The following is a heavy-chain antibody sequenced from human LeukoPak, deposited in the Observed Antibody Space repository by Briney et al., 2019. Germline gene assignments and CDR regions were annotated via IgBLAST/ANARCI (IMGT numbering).Heavy chain of an antibody. CDR1: GYTFTAYY. J-gene: IGHJ4*02. Sequence: GASVKVSCKASGYTFTAYYMHGVRQAPGQGLVWMGWINPNSGGTNYAQKFQGRVTMTRDTSISTAYMELSRLRSDDTAVYYCARDVGRLVIVGATGHFDYWGQGTLVTVSS. CDR3: ARDVGRLVIVGATGHFDY. V-gene: IGHV1-2*02. D-gene: IGHD1-26*01. CDR2: INPNSGGT.